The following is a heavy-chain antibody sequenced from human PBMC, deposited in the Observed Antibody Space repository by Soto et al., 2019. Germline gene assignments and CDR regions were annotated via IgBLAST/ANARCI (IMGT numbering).Heavy chain of an antibody. CDR1: GGSFSGYY. CDR3: ARAIAAAGINNSGKWFDP. D-gene: IGHD6-13*01. V-gene: IGHV4-34*01. CDR2: INHSGST. J-gene: IGHJ5*02. Sequence: SETLSLTCAVYGGSFSGYYWSWIRQPPGKGLEWIGEINHSGSTNYNPSLKSRVTISVDTSKHQFSLKLSSVTAADTAVYYCARAIAAAGINNSGKWFDPWGQGTLVTVSS.